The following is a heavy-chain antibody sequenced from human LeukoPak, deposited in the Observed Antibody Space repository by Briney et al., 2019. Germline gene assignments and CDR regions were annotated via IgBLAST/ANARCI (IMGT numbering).Heavy chain of an antibody. J-gene: IGHJ4*02. CDR3: ASDHSGWLGLGY. CDR2: VYYSGRT. Sequence: PSETLSLTCTVSGASVSNYDWSWIRQPPGKGLEWIGYVYYSGRTNYNPSLESRVTISVDTSKNQFSLRLSSVTATDTGVYYCASDHSGWLGLGYWGQGTLVSVSS. CDR1: GASVSNYD. V-gene: IGHV4-59*08. D-gene: IGHD6-19*01.